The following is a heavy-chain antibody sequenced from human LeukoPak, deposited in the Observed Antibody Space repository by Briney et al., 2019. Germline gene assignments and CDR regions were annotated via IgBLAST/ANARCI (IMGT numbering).Heavy chain of an antibody. V-gene: IGHV3-7*03. D-gene: IGHD6-13*01. CDR3: ARDSGWWRFDF. Sequence: GGSLRLSCEVSGLTFSTYWMTWVRQAPGKGLEWVANIKEDGTEKHFVGSVKGRFTISRDNGKNSLYLQMNSLRAEDTAVYYCARDSGWWRFDFWGQGTLVTVSS. CDR2: IKEDGTEK. J-gene: IGHJ4*02. CDR1: GLTFSTYW.